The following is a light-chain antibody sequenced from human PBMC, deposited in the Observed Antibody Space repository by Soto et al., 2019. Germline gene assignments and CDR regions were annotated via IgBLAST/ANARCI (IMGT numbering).Light chain of an antibody. CDR3: QQYGTSPWT. CDR2: GAS. Sequence: EIVLTQSPGTLSLSPGERATLSCRASQSVSSSYFAWYQQKPGQPPRLLIYGASNRATPIPDRFIGSGSGTDFTLTISRLESEDVAVYYCQQYGTSPWTFGQGTKVEIK. CDR1: QSVSSSY. V-gene: IGKV3-20*01. J-gene: IGKJ1*01.